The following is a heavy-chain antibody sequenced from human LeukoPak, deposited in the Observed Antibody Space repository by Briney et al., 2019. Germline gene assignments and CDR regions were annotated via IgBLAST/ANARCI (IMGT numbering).Heavy chain of an antibody. CDR1: GASISSSY. CDR2: ISYSGST. CDR3: ARGPSTQYGLDV. V-gene: IGHV4-59*01. Sequence: PSETLSLTCTVSGASISSSYWSWIRQPPGKGLEWIGYISYSGSTNYIPSLKTRVAISVDTSKNRFSLNLSSVTAADTAVYYCARGPSTQYGLDVWGQGTTVTVSS. J-gene: IGHJ6*02.